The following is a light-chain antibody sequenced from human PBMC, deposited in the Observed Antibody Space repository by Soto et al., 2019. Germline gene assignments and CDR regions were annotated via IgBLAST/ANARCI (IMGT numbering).Light chain of an antibody. V-gene: IGKV3-20*01. CDR3: HKYGSSPQT. Sequence: EIVLTQSPATLSLSPGERATLSCRASQSVSSTHLAWYHQKPGQAPRLLIYGASIRATGIPDRFSGSGSGTDFTLTISRLEPEDFAVYFCHKYGSSPQTFGQGXK. J-gene: IGKJ1*01. CDR2: GAS. CDR1: QSVSSTH.